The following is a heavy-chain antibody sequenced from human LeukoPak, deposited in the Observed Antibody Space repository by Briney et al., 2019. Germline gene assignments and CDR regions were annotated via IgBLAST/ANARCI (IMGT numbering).Heavy chain of an antibody. CDR1: GYTFTSYD. CDR2: MNPNSGNT. Sequence: ASEKVSCKASGYTFTSYDINWVRQATGQGLEWMGWMNPNSGNTGYAQKFQGRVTMTRNTSISTAYMEPSSLRSEDTAVYYCARAPHSYGFDYWGQGTLVTVSS. CDR3: ARAPHSYGFDY. J-gene: IGHJ4*02. D-gene: IGHD4-17*01. V-gene: IGHV1-8*01.